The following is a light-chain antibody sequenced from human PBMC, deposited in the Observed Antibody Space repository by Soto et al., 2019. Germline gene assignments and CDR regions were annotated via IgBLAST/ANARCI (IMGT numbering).Light chain of an antibody. CDR2: DAS. CDR3: QQYNSYSRT. Sequence: MQMIQSPSTLSGSVGDRVTITCRAGQTMRSWLAWYQQKPRKAPKLLIYDASSLESGVPSRFSGSGSGTEFTVTISSLQPDDFATYYCQQYNSYSRTFGQGTKVDNK. V-gene: IGKV1-5*01. J-gene: IGKJ1*01. CDR1: QTMRSW.